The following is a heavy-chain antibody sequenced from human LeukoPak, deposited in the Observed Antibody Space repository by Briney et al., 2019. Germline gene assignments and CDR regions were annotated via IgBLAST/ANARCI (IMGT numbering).Heavy chain of an antibody. Sequence: GGSLRLSCAASGFTFSSYWMSWVRQAPGKGLEWVANIKQDGSEKYYVYSVKGRFTISRDNAKNTLYLQMNSLRAEDTAVYYCAKDLKERWLQFSFDYWGQGTLVTVSS. CDR2: IKQDGSEK. CDR1: GFTFSSYW. V-gene: IGHV3-7*03. CDR3: AKDLKERWLQFSFDY. J-gene: IGHJ4*02. D-gene: IGHD5-24*01.